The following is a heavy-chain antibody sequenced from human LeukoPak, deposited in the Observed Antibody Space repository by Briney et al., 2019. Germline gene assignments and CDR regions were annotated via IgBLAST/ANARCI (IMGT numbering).Heavy chain of an antibody. V-gene: IGHV3-23*01. Sequence: GGSLRLSCAASGFTFSSYAMSWVRQAPGKGLEWVSAISGSGGSTYYADSVKGRFTISRDNSKNTLYLQMNSLRADDTAVYYCAKAPGQRWWFDYWGQGTLVTVSS. CDR3: AKAPGQRWWFDY. D-gene: IGHD2-15*01. J-gene: IGHJ4*02. CDR1: GFTFSSYA. CDR2: ISGSGGST.